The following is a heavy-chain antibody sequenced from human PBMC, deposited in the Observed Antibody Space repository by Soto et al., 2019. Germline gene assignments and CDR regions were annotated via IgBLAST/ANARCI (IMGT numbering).Heavy chain of an antibody. CDR2: IWYDGSNK. V-gene: IGHV3-33*01. J-gene: IGHJ4*02. CDR3: ARGDSDCTNGVCSIRPAPIAVAGLFDY. D-gene: IGHD2-8*01. CDR1: GFTFSSYG. Sequence: QVQLVESGGGVVQPGRSLRLSCAASGFTFSSYGMHWVRQAPGKGLEWVAVIWYDGSNKYYADSVKGRFTISRDNSKNTLYLQMNSLRAEDTAVYYCARGDSDCTNGVCSIRPAPIAVAGLFDYWGQGTLVTVSS.